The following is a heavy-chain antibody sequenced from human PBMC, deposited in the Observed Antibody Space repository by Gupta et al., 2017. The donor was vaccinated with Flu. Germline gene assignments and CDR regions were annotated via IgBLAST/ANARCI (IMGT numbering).Heavy chain of an antibody. Sequence: EVQLLESGGGLVQPGGSLRLSCAASGFTFSRYAMRWVRQAPGKGLEWVSAISGSGGSTYYADSVKGRFTISRDNSKNTLYLQMNSLRAEDTAVYYCARTMVRGFDDLKDAFDIWGQGTMVTVSS. D-gene: IGHD3-10*01. CDR3: ARTMVRGFDDLKDAFDI. CDR1: GFTFSRYA. J-gene: IGHJ3*02. V-gene: IGHV3-23*01. CDR2: ISGSGGST.